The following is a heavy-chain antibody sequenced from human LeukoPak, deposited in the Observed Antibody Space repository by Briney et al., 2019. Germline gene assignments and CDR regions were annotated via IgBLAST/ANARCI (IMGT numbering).Heavy chain of an antibody. V-gene: IGHV1-8*01. CDR1: GYTFTSYD. CDR3: ARGPGLRCSGGSCYFDY. D-gene: IGHD2-15*01. J-gene: IGHJ4*02. Sequence: ASVTVSCKASGYTFTSYDINWVRQAPGQGLEWMGWMNPNSGNTGFAQKFQDRVTMTRNTSISTAYMELSSLRSEDTAVYYCARGPGLRCSGGSCYFDYWGQGTLVTVSS. CDR2: MNPNSGNT.